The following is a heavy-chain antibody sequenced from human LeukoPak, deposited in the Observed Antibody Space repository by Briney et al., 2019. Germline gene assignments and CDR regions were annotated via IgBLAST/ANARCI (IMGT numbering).Heavy chain of an antibody. D-gene: IGHD6-19*01. V-gene: IGHV3-23*01. J-gene: IGHJ4*02. CDR1: GFSFENYA. CDR2: ISAYGTNT. Sequence: GGSLRLSCAASGFSFENYAMYWVRQAPGKGLEWVSGISAYGTNTYYADSVKGRLTISRDTSNNTLFLQMNSLRAEDTAIYYCARDVAVAGQRYYFDYWGQGTLVTVSS. CDR3: ARDVAVAGQRYYFDY.